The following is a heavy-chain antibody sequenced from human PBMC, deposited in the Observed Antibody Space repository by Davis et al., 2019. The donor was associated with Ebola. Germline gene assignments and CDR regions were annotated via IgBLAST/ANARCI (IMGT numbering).Heavy chain of an antibody. D-gene: IGHD3/OR15-3a*01. Sequence: SETLSLTCSVSGGSVGSDYWSWIRQSPGKGLEWIAFISNGGRTIYNPSLRGRVTISIDTSKNQFSLKLSSVTAADTAVYYCAKVWAGYSGSDYWGQGTLVTVSS. V-gene: IGHV4-59*02. CDR1: GGSVGSDY. CDR2: ISNGGRT. J-gene: IGHJ4*02. CDR3: AKVWAGYSGSDY.